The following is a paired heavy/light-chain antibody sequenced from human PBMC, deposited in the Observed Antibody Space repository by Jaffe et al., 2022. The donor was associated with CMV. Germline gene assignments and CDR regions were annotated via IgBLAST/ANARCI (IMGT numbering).Heavy chain of an antibody. Sequence: EVQLVESGGGLVKPGGSLRLSCAASGFTFANAWMTWVRQSPGKGLEWVGRIKMETDGGTSDYAAPVQGRFIISRDDSKSVLYLQMNSLKIEDSAIYYCTTVGYHDYVWGSYRAPLYYNYHMDAWGEGTTVTVSS. CDR1: GFTFANAW. CDR2: IKMETDGGTS. CDR3: TTVGYHDYVWGSYRAPLYYNYHMDA. D-gene: IGHD3-16*02. V-gene: IGHV3-15*01. J-gene: IGHJ6*03.
Light chain of an antibody. Sequence: IQMTQSPSSLSASVGDRVTITCRATRNISNFLHWYQQRPGKAPKLLIYDASNLETGVPSRFSGSGSGTDFSFTINNLQPEDFASYYCQQYTNLPLTFGGGTKVEIK. J-gene: IGKJ4*01. CDR1: RNISNF. CDR3: QQYTNLPLT. CDR2: DAS. V-gene: IGKV1-33*01.